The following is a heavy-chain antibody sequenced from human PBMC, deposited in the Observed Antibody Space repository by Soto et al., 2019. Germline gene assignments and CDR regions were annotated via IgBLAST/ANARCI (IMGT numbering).Heavy chain of an antibody. D-gene: IGHD6-19*01. CDR2: INAGNGNT. J-gene: IGHJ4*02. V-gene: IGHV1-3*01. Sequence: QVQLVQSGAEVKKPGASVKVSCKASGYTFTSYAMQWVRQAPGQRLEWMGWINAGNGNTKDSQKFQGRVTITSDTSASTDYMELSSLRSEDTAVYSCARDLGGWTDYWGQGTLVTVSS. CDR3: ARDLGGWTDY. CDR1: GYTFTSYA.